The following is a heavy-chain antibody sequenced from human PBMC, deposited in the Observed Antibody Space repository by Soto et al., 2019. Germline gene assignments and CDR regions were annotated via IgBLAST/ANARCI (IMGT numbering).Heavy chain of an antibody. V-gene: IGHV1-18*01. D-gene: IGHD3-10*01. CDR3: ARSSTLNVRGVTNFDY. CDR2: ISAYNGNT. J-gene: IGHJ4*02. CDR1: GYTFTSYG. Sequence: QFQLVQSGAEVKKPGASVKVSCKASGYTFTSYGISWVRQAPGQWLEWMGWISAYNGNTNYAQKLQGRVTMTTDTSTSTAYMELRSMRSDDTTVYYCARSSTLNVRGVTNFDYWGQGTLVTVSS.